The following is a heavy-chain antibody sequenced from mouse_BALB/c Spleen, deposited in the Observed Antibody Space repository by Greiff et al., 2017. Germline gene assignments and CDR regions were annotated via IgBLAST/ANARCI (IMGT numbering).Heavy chain of an antibody. Sequence: EVQRVESGGGLVQPGGSRKLSCAASGFTFSSFGMHWVRQAPEKGLEWVAYISSGSSTIYYADTVKGRFTISRDNPKNTLFLQMTSLRSEDTAMYYCARTTGTAKDYAMDYWGQGTSVTVSS. CDR2: ISSGSSTI. J-gene: IGHJ4*01. D-gene: IGHD1-2*01. CDR3: ARTTGTAKDYAMDY. CDR1: GFTFSSFG. V-gene: IGHV5-17*02.